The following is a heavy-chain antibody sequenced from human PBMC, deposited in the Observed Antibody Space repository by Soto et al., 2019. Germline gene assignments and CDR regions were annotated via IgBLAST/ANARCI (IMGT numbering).Heavy chain of an antibody. CDR2: IYYSGNT. V-gene: IGHV4-59*01. J-gene: IGHJ2*01. CDR3: ARGSGTNYWYFDL. D-gene: IGHD1-1*01. CDR1: GGSISSFY. Sequence: QVQLKESGPGLVKPSETLSLTCTVSGGSISSFYWTWIRQTPGKGLEWIGYIYYSGNTNYNPSLRSRVTISVDTSKNQFSLKLSSVTAADTAVYYCARGSGTNYWYFDLWGRGTLVTVSS.